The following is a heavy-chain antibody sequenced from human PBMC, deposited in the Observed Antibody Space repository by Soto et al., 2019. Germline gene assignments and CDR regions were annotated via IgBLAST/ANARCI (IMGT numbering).Heavy chain of an antibody. CDR1: GGSISSYY. CDR2: IYYSGST. J-gene: IGHJ5*02. Sequence: ASETLSLTCTVSGGSISSYYWSWIRQPPGKGLGWIGYIYYSGSTNYNPSLKSRVTISVDTSKNQFSLKLSSVTAADTAVYYCARDLEGSGPPSAGWFDPWGQGTLVTVS. CDR3: ARDLEGSGPPSAGWFDP. D-gene: IGHD3-10*01. V-gene: IGHV4-59*01.